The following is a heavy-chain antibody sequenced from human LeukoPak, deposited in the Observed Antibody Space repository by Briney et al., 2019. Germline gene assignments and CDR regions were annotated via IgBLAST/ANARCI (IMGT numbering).Heavy chain of an antibody. V-gene: IGHV3-7*01. CDR2: IKQDGSEK. CDR1: GFTFSSYW. CDR3: ARDQLIAVAAEGILGY. D-gene: IGHD6-19*01. J-gene: IGHJ4*02. Sequence: GGSLRLSCAASGFTFSSYWMSWVRQAPGKGLEWVANIKQDGSEKYYVDSVKGRFTISRDNSKNTLYLQMNSLRAEDTAVYYCARDQLIAVAAEGILGYWGQGTQVTVSS.